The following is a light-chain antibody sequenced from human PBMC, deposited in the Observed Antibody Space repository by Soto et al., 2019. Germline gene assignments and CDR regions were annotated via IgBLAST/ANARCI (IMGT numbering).Light chain of an antibody. J-gene: IGKJ2*01. Sequence: ESVLTQSPGTLSLSPGERAALSCRASQSVSSSYLAWYQQKSGQAPRLLIYAASTRATGIPDRFSGSGSGTVFTLTISRLEPEDFAVYFCQLYGSSPPRYTFGQGTKLEIK. CDR2: AAS. CDR1: QSVSSSY. CDR3: QLYGSSPPRYT. V-gene: IGKV3-20*01.